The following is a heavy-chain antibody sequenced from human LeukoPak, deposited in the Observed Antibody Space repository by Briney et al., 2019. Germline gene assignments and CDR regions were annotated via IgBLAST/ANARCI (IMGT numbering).Heavy chain of an antibody. CDR1: GYTFTELA. CDR2: FDPDAGQT. D-gene: IGHD2-15*01. V-gene: IGHV1-24*01. J-gene: IGHJ4*02. Sequence: ASVKVSCKVSGYTFTELAMHWVRQAPGKGLEWLGGFDPDAGQTIYGQKFQGRPTMTEDTSTDTAFMDLSSLRSEDTAVYYCATQVCRGNSCYSSLDFWGQGTLVTVSS. CDR3: ATQVCRGNSCYSSLDF.